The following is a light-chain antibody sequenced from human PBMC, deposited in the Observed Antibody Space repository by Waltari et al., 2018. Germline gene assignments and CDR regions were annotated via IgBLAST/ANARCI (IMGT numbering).Light chain of an antibody. CDR2: WAS. V-gene: IGKV4-1*01. CDR3: QQYYRAPQT. Sequence: DFVMTQSPDSLAVSLGERATINCKSSRSVLYSSNNKNYLAWYQQKPRQPPKLLIYWASTRESGFPDRFSGSGSATDFTLTISSLQAEDVAVYYCQQYYRAPQTFGQGTKVEIK. CDR1: RSVLYSSNNKNY. J-gene: IGKJ1*01.